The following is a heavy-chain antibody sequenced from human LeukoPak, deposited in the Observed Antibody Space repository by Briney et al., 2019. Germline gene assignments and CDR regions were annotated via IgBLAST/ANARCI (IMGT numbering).Heavy chain of an antibody. CDR3: ARSDGIVGEEAWFDP. D-gene: IGHD1-26*01. V-gene: IGHV4-4*09. CDR1: GGSIGTFH. Sequence: PSETLSLTCSVSGGSIGTFHWHWIRQPPGKGLEWIGYIFTTEVTNYSPSLKSRVTISVDTSKNQFSLRLSSVTAADTAVYCCARSDGIVGEEAWFDPWGQGTLVTVSS. CDR2: IFTTEVT. J-gene: IGHJ5*02.